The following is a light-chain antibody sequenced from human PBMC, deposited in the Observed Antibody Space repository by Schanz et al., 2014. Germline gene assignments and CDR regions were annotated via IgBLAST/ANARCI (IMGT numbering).Light chain of an antibody. CDR1: RSNIESGYD. CDR3: QSYDSSLSGWV. Sequence: QSVLTQPPSVSGAPGQSVTISCTGSRSNIESGYDVHWYQQLPGTAPKLLIYGNTNRPSGVPDRFSGSKYGTLASLAITGLQTEDEADYYCQSYDSSLSGWVFGGGTKLTVL. V-gene: IGLV1-40*01. CDR2: GNT. J-gene: IGLJ3*02.